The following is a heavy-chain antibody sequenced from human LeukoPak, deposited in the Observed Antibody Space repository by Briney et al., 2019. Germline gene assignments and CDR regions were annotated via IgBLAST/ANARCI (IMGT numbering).Heavy chain of an antibody. V-gene: IGHV3-30-3*01. D-gene: IGHD3-10*01. J-gene: IGHJ4*02. CDR2: TSYDEGHK. CDR1: GFTFSTNA. CDR3: ARDNVYGSGTEY. Sequence: GGSLRLSCAASGFTFSTNAMHWVRQAPGKGLEWVAVTSYDEGHKYYADSVKGRFTISRDTANNTLYLQMNSLRAEDTAVYYCARDNVYGSGTEYWGQGTLVTVSS.